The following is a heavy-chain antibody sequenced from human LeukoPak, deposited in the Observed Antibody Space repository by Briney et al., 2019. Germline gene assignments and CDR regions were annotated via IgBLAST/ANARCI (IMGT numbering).Heavy chain of an antibody. J-gene: IGHJ4*02. V-gene: IGHV4-4*07. CDR3: ARDAYYYDSSGYSLDY. CDR1: GGSISSYY. D-gene: IGHD3-22*01. Sequence: SETLSLTCTVSGGSISSYYWSWTRQPAGKGLEWIGRIYTSGSTNYNPSLKSRVTMSVDTSKNQFPLKLSSVTAADTAVYYCARDAYYYDSSGYSLDYWGQGTLVTVSS. CDR2: IYTSGST.